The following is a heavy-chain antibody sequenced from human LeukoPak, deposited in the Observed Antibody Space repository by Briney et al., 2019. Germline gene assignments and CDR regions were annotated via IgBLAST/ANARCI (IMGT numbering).Heavy chain of an antibody. CDR2: IYYSGST. Sequence: SETLPLTCTVSGGSISSYYWSWIRQPPGKGLEWIGYIYYSGSTNHNPSLKSRVTISVDTSKNQFSLKLSSVTVADTAVYYCATLDGYNLGLSYWGQGTLVTVSS. D-gene: IGHD5-24*01. CDR3: ATLDGYNLGLSY. CDR1: GGSISSYY. V-gene: IGHV4-59*08. J-gene: IGHJ4*02.